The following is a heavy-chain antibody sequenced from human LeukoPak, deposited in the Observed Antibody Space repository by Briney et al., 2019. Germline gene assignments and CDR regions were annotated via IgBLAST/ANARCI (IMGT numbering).Heavy chain of an antibody. CDR3: AKNYYDSSGYYSVMNYFDY. J-gene: IGHJ4*02. Sequence: PGRSLRLSCAASGFTFSSYGMHWVRQAPGKGLEWVAIVSYDGSNTYYADSVKGRFTISRDNSKNTLYLQMNSLRAEDTAVYYCAKNYYDSSGYYSVMNYFDYWGQGTLVTVSS. D-gene: IGHD3-22*01. CDR1: GFTFSSYG. CDR2: VSYDGSNT. V-gene: IGHV3-30*18.